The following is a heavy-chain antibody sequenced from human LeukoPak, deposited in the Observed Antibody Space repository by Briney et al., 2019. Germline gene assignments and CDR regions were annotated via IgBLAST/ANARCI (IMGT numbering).Heavy chain of an antibody. D-gene: IGHD6-19*01. Sequence: TGGSLRLSCAASGFTFSSYWMHWVRQAPGKGLVWVSRINSDGSSTNYADSVKGRFTISRDNAKNTLYLQMNSLRAEDTAAYYCSGGGTIAVTGYWGQGTLVTVSS. J-gene: IGHJ4*02. CDR3: SGGGTIAVTGY. CDR1: GFTFSSYW. V-gene: IGHV3-74*01. CDR2: INSDGSST.